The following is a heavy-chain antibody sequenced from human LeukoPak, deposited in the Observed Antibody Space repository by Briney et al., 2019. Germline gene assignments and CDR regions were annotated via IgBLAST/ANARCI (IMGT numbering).Heavy chain of an antibody. CDR2: IYNSGSA. V-gene: IGHV4-59*08. D-gene: IGHD5/OR15-5a*01. J-gene: IGHJ4*02. CDR1: DGSISTYY. CDR3: ARLSRALPDY. Sequence: PSETLSLTCTVSDGSISTYYWSWIRQPPGKGQECIRYIYNSGSANYSPSLKSRVTISVDTSTNQFSLKLSSVTAADTAVYYCARLSRALPDYWGQGTLVTVSS.